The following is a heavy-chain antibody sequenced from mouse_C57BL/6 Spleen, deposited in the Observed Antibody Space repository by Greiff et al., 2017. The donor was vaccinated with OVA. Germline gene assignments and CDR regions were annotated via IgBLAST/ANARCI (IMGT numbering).Heavy chain of an antibody. D-gene: IGHD4-1*01. CDR1: GFTFSDYG. Sequence: DVMLVESGGGLVKPGGSLKLSCAASGFTFSDYGMHWVRQAPEKGLEWVAYISSGSSTIYYADTVKGRFPLSRDNAKNTQLLQVTRLRSEDTAMYYGARAGTRAMDYWGQGTSVTVSS. J-gene: IGHJ4*01. CDR3: ARAGTRAMDY. V-gene: IGHV5-17*01. CDR2: ISSGSSTI.